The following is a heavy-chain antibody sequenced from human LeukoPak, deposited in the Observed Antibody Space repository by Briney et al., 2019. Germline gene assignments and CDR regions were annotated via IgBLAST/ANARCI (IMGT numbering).Heavy chain of an antibody. Sequence: SVKVSCKASGGTFSSYAISWVRQAPGQGLEWMGGIIPIFGTANYAQKFQGRVTITADESTSTAYMELSSLRSEDTAVYYCARDRRFLEWQGYDAFDIWGQGTMVTVSS. CDR2: IIPIFGTA. CDR3: ARDRRFLEWQGYDAFDI. CDR1: GGTFSSYA. D-gene: IGHD3-3*01. J-gene: IGHJ3*02. V-gene: IGHV1-69*13.